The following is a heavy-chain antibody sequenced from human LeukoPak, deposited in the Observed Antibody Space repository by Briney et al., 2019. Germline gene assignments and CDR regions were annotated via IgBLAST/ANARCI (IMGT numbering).Heavy chain of an antibody. CDR1: GFSFGKYW. CDR3: ARDCRLNCARQPGFDS. J-gene: IGHJ5*01. V-gene: IGHV3-7*01. Sequence: GGSLRLSYVASGFSFGKYWMSWVRQAPGKGLEWVANIKLDGSEKNYVDSVKGRFTISRDNTKNSLYLQMNSLRDEDTAVYYCARDCRLNCARQPGFDSWGQGTLVTVSS. D-gene: IGHD1-1*01. CDR2: IKLDGSEK.